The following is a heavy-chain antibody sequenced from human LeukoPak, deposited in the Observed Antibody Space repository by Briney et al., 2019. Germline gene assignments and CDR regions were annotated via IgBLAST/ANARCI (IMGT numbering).Heavy chain of an antibody. CDR1: GYSFTNYW. V-gene: IGHV5-51*01. J-gene: IGHJ4*02. CDR3: ARMLAATGSGFGY. Sequence: GESLKISCEGSGYSFTNYWIGWVRQMPGKGLEWMGIIYPGDSDTRYSPSFQGQVTISADKSISTAYLQWSSLQASDTAMYYCARMLAATGSGFGYWGQGTLVTVSS. D-gene: IGHD6-13*01. CDR2: IYPGDSDT.